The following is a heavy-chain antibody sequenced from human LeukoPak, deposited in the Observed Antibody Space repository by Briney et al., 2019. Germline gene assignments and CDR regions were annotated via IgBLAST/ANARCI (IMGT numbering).Heavy chain of an antibody. V-gene: IGHV1-69*13. J-gene: IGHJ4*02. D-gene: IGHD5-18*01. Sequence: ASVKVSCKASGGTFSSYAISWVRQAPGQGLEWMGGMIPIFGTANYAQKFQGRVTITADESTSTAYMELSSLRSEDTAVYYCAGRPGILRVDTAMGIDYWGQGTLVTVSS. CDR2: MIPIFGTA. CDR3: AGRPGILRVDTAMGIDY. CDR1: GGTFSSYA.